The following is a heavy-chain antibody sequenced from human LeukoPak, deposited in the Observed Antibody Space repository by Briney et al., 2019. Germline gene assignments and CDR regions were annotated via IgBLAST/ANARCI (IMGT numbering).Heavy chain of an antibody. CDR2: IYYSGST. V-gene: IGHV4-59*01. CDR3: ARLQYYYYGMDV. J-gene: IGHJ6*04. CDR1: GGSISSYY. D-gene: IGHD5-24*01. Sequence: SETLSLKCTVSGGSISSYYWRWLRQPPGKGLEGGGYIYYSGSTNYNTSLKSRVTISVDTSKNQFSLKLSSVTAADTAVYYCARLQYYYYGMDVWGKGTTVTVSS.